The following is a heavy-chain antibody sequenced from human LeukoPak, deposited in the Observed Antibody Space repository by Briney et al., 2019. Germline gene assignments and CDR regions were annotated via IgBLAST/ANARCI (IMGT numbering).Heavy chain of an antibody. CDR2: IYTSGST. CDR3: ARGVVPAAPFSY. J-gene: IGHJ4*02. Sequence: SQTLSLTCTVSGGSISSGSYYWSWMRQPAGKGLEWIGRIYTSGSTNYNPSLKSRVTISVDTSKNQFSLKLSSVTAADTAVYYCARGVVPAAPFSYWGQGTLVTVSS. D-gene: IGHD2-2*01. V-gene: IGHV4-61*02. CDR1: GGSISSGSYY.